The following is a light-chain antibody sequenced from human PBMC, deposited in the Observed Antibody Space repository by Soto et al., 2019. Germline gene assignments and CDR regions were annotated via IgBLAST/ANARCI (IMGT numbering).Light chain of an antibody. Sequence: DIQMTQSPSSLSSSVGDGVTITCRASQTINTFLNWYQQKPGKAPKLLIYAASSLQSGVPSRFSGSGSWTDFTLTISSLQPEDFATYYCQQSSNTPWTFGQGTKVEIK. V-gene: IGKV1-39*01. CDR3: QQSSNTPWT. J-gene: IGKJ1*01. CDR1: QTINTF. CDR2: AAS.